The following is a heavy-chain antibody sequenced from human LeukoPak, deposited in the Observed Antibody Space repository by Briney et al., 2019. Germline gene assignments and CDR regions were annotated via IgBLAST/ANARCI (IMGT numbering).Heavy chain of an antibody. D-gene: IGHD6-25*01. J-gene: IGHJ4*02. Sequence: GESLKISCNGSFYIVSCDWMGLLRQMPGKGLEWMGIISPAGDDIRYSPSFQGHVTISVDWSITTAYLQWGSVSVSDTAMYYCARRPAQTGASFDSWGQGTLVTVSS. CDR3: ARRPAQTGASFDS. V-gene: IGHV5-51*01. CDR2: ISPAGDDI. CDR1: FYIVSCDW.